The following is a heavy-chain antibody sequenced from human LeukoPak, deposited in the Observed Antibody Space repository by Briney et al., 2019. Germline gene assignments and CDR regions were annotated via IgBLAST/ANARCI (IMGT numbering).Heavy chain of an antibody. J-gene: IGHJ2*01. CDR1: GGSIFSYY. CDR3: ARRAYYDSSGYYPASGYFDL. D-gene: IGHD3-22*01. V-gene: IGHV4-4*08. CDR2: IYSNGIS. Sequence: SETLSLTCTVSGGSIFSYYFNWIRQPPGEGLEWIGYIYSNGISSYNPSLRGRGTISIATSKNQFSLRLRSVTAADTAIYYCARRAYYDSSGYYPASGYFDLWGRGTLVTVSS.